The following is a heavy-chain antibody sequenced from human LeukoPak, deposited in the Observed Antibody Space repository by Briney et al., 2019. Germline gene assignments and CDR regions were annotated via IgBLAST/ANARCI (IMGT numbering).Heavy chain of an antibody. CDR1: GFTVSSNY. CDR2: IYSGGST. J-gene: IGHJ4*02. D-gene: IGHD1-26*01. Sequence: GGSLRLSCAASGFTVSSNYMIWVRQAPGKGLEWVSVIYSGGSTYYADSVKGRFTISRDNSKNTLYLQMNSLRAEDTAVYYCAKFFSRQSGSYYDYWGQGTLVTVSS. V-gene: IGHV3-66*01. CDR3: AKFFSRQSGSYYDY.